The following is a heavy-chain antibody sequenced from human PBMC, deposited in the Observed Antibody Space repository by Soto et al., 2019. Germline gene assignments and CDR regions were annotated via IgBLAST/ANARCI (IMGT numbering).Heavy chain of an antibody. V-gene: IGHV3-21*06. D-gene: IGHD2-8*01. CDR3: ARELYGDYFYYAMDV. J-gene: IGHJ6*02. CDR1: GFTFSGYS. Sequence: VGSLSLSCSASGFTFSGYSMNWVRTAPGKGLEWVSSITSTGIYTYYADSVKGRFTISRDNAKNSLYLQMNSLRGEDTAIYYCARELYGDYFYYAMDVWGQGTTVTVSS. CDR2: ITSTGIYT.